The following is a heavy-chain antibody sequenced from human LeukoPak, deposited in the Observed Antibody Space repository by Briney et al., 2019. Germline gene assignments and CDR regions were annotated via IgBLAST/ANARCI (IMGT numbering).Heavy chain of an antibody. Sequence: SETLSLTCTVSGGSISSYYWSWIRQPPGKGLEWIGYIYDTGSTNYNPSLKSRVTISLDASKNQFSLKLSSVTAVDTAVYYCAKYDILTGYSYWGQGTLVTVSS. CDR3: AKYDILTGYSY. V-gene: IGHV4-59*12. D-gene: IGHD3-9*01. CDR2: IYDTGST. CDR1: GGSISSYY. J-gene: IGHJ4*02.